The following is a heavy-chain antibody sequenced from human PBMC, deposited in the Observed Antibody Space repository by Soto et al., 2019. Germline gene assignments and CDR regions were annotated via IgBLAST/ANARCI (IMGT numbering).Heavy chain of an antibody. CDR3: ARAPPAAAYYYYYYMDV. D-gene: IGHD2-2*01. V-gene: IGHV3-33*01. Sequence: GGSLRLSCAASGFTFSSYGMHWVRQAPGKGLEWVAVIWYDGSNKYYADSVKGRFTISRDNSKNTLYLQMNSLRAEDTAVYYCARAPPAAAYYYYYYMDVWGKGTTVTVSS. J-gene: IGHJ6*03. CDR2: IWYDGSNK. CDR1: GFTFSSYG.